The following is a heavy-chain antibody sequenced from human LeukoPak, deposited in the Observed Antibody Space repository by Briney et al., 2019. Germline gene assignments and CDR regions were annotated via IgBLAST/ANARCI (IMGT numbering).Heavy chain of an antibody. Sequence: SQTLSLTCTVSGGSISSGDYYWSWIRQPPGKGLEWIGYIYYSGSTYYNPSLKSRVTISVDTSKNQFSLKLSSVTAADTAVYYCARDQQDLRRPSQYYGMDVWGQGTTVTVSS. D-gene: IGHD3-16*01. CDR1: GGSISSGDYY. CDR2: IYYSGST. CDR3: ARDQQDLRRPSQYYGMDV. V-gene: IGHV4-30-4*01. J-gene: IGHJ6*02.